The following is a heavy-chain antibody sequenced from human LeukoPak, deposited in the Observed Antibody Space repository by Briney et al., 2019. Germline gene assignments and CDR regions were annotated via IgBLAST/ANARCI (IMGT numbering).Heavy chain of an antibody. V-gene: IGHV4-34*01. CDR2: INHSGST. Sequence: KTSETLSLTCAVYGGSFSGYYWSWIRQPPGKGLEWIGEINHSGSTNYNPSLKSRVTISVDTSKNQFSLKLSSVTAADTAVYYCARGENQVLRYFDWLSSGGFDYWGQGTLVTVSS. D-gene: IGHD3-9*01. J-gene: IGHJ4*02. CDR1: GGSFSGYY. CDR3: ARGENQVLRYFDWLSSGGFDY.